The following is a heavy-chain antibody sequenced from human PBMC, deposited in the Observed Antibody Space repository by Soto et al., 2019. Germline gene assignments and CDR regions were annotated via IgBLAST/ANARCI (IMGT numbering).Heavy chain of an antibody. V-gene: IGHV1-18*01. D-gene: IGHD3-3*02. Sequence: QVQLVQSGAEVKEPGASVKVSCKVSGATFTSDGFNWVRQAPGQGLEWMGWISGYNGDTHYAQNFQVSVTMTIDTSTSPAYMQLRSLRSDDTAVYYCARWTMFGLVSFDYWGQGTLVTVSS. J-gene: IGHJ4*02. CDR2: ISGYNGDT. CDR3: ARWTMFGLVSFDY. CDR1: GATFTSDG.